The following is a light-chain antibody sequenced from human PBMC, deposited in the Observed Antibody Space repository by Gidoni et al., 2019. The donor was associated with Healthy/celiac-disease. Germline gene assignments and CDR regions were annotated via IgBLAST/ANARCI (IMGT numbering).Light chain of an antibody. Sequence: DIQLTPSPPSLSASLGDRVTLTCRASQSISSYLNWYQQKPGKAPKLLIYAASSLQSGVPSRFSGSGSGTDFTLNISSLQPEEFATYYCQQSYSTPLYSFXQXTKLEIK. CDR3: QQSYSTPLYS. CDR2: AAS. CDR1: QSISSY. V-gene: IGKV1-39*01. J-gene: IGKJ2*03.